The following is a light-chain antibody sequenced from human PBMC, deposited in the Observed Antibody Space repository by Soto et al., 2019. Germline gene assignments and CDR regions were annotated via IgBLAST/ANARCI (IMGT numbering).Light chain of an antibody. J-gene: IGKJ2*01. CDR2: DAS. CDR1: QSVSNY. CDR3: QQRSTWPAYT. V-gene: IGKV3-11*01. Sequence: EIVLTQSRATLSLSPGERATLSCRASQSVSNYLFWDQQKPGQAPRLLIYDASNRATGIPARFSGSGSGTDFTLTISSPEPEDFAVYYCQQRSTWPAYTFGQGTKLEIK.